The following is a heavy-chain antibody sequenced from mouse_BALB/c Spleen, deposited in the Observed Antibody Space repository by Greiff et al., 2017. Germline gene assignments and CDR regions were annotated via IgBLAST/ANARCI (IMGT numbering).Heavy chain of an antibody. J-gene: IGHJ1*01. Sequence: EVQLVESGGGLVKPGGSLKLSCAASGFTFSDYYMYWVRQTPEKRLEWVATISDGGSYTYYPDSVKGRFTISRDNAKNNLYLQMSSLKSEDTAMYYCARDGEVRRDWYFDVWGAGTTVTVSS. D-gene: IGHD2-14*01. CDR1: GFTFSDYY. V-gene: IGHV5-4*02. CDR3: ARDGEVRRDWYFDV. CDR2: ISDGGSYT.